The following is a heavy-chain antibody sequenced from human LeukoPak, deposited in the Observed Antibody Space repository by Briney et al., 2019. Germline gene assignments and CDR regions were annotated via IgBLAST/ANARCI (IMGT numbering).Heavy chain of an antibody. D-gene: IGHD6-19*01. J-gene: IGHJ4*02. CDR1: GYTFTGYY. Sequence: ASVKVSCKASGYTFTGYYMHWVRQAPGQGLEWMGWINPNSGGTNYAQKFQGRVTMTRNTSISTAYMELSRLRSDDTAVYYCATYSSGWYPYYFDYWGQGTLVTVSS. V-gene: IGHV1-2*02. CDR3: ATYSSGWYPYYFDY. CDR2: INPNSGGT.